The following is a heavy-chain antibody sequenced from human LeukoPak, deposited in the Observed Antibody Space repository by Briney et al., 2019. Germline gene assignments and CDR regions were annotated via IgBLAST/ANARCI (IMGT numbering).Heavy chain of an antibody. J-gene: IGHJ4*02. CDR3: ARGHYDSSGYSSYYFDY. D-gene: IGHD3-22*01. CDR2: IYTSGST. Sequence: SETLSLTCTVSGGSISSYYWSWIRQPAGQGLEWIGRIYTSGSTNYNPSLKSRVTMSVDTSKNQFSLKLSSVTAADTAVYYCARGHYDSSGYSSYYFDYWGQGTLVTVSS. V-gene: IGHV4-4*07. CDR1: GGSISSYY.